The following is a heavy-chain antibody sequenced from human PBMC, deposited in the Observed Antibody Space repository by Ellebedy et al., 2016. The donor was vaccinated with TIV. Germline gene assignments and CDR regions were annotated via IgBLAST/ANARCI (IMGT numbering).Heavy chain of an antibody. CDR3: ARDPYHGALDY. Sequence: GESLKISCAASGFAFGDSWMTWVRQTPEKRLEWVANMNQDGSRKDHVDAVRGRFIISRDNSQNLLYLEMNSLRVEDTAVYYCARDPYHGALDYWGQGTPVAVSS. D-gene: IGHD4-17*01. CDR2: MNQDGSRK. CDR1: GFAFGDSW. J-gene: IGHJ4*02. V-gene: IGHV3-7*01.